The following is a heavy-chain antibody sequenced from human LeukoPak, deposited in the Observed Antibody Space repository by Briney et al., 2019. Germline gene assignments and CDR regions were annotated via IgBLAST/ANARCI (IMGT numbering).Heavy chain of an antibody. CDR2: ISSSSSYI. Sequence: PGGSLRLSCAASGFTFSSYSMNWVRQAPGKGLEWVSSISSSSSYIYYADSVRGRFTISRDNSKNTLYLQMNSLRAEDTAVYYCAKDPIAVAGNNYYRMDVWGQGTTVSASS. J-gene: IGHJ6*02. CDR1: GFTFSSYS. CDR3: AKDPIAVAGNNYYRMDV. V-gene: IGHV3-21*01. D-gene: IGHD6-19*01.